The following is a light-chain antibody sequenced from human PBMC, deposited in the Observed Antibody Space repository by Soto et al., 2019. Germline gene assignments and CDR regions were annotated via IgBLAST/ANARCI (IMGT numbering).Light chain of an antibody. CDR3: GAHAGSNTWV. V-gene: IGLV2-8*01. CDR1: SGDIGAYNY. J-gene: IGLJ3*02. Sequence: QSALTQSPSASASPGQSVTISCTGSSGDIGAYNYVSWYQRHPGKAPKLIIYEVNKRPPGVPDRFSGSKSGITASLTVSGLQADDEADYYCGAHAGSNTWVFGGGTKLTVL. CDR2: EVN.